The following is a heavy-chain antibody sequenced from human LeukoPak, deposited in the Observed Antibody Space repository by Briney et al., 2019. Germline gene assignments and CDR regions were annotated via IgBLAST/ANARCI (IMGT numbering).Heavy chain of an antibody. CDR1: GGSFSGYY. CDR3: ARGVLVTMIVVVIHDAFDI. CDR2: INHSGST. D-gene: IGHD3-22*01. J-gene: IGHJ3*02. Sequence: SETLSLTCAVYGGSFSGYYWSWIRQPPGKGLEWIGEINHSGSTNSNPSLKSRVTISVDTSKNQFSLKLSSVTAADTAVYYCARGVLVTMIVVVIHDAFDIWGQGTMVTVSS. V-gene: IGHV4-34*01.